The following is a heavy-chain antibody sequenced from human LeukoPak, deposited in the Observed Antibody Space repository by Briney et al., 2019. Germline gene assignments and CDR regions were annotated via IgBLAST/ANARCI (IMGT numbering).Heavy chain of an antibody. CDR1: GGSISSYY. J-gene: IGHJ3*02. Sequence: PSETLSRTCTVSGGSISSYYWSWIRQPPGKGLEWIGYIYYSGSTNYNPSLKSRVTISVDTSKNQFSLKLSSVTAADTAVYYCAREGGIAAAANDAFDIWGQGTMVTVSS. V-gene: IGHV4-59*01. CDR3: AREGGIAAAANDAFDI. D-gene: IGHD6-13*01. CDR2: IYYSGST.